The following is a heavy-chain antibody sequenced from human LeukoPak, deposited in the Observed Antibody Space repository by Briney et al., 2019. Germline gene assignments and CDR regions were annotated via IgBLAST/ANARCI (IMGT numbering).Heavy chain of an antibody. CDR2: ISSSGSTI. CDR3: ARAKRVVVAATPSAYFDY. J-gene: IGHJ4*02. CDR1: GFTFSDYY. D-gene: IGHD2-15*01. V-gene: IGHV3-11*01. Sequence: GGSLRLSCAASGFTFSDYYMSWIRQTPGKGLEWVSYISSSGSTIYYADSVKGRFTISRGNAKNSLYLQMNSLRAEDTAVYYCARAKRVVVAATPSAYFDYWGQGILVTVSS.